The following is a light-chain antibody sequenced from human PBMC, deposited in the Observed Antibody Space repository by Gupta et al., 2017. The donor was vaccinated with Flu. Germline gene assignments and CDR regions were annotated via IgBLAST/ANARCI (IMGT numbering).Light chain of an antibody. CDR1: SGQNNDI. J-gene: IGLJ3*02. CDR3: KTGDSNTQV. CDR2: VEGSGNY. Sequence: HPVLTLSSSASASLGSPGKLTCTLRSGQNNDIIPWHQQQPGKAPRYLMKVEGSGNYKMGSGVPDRFSGSSSGADRYLTLSNHQSEDEGDYDGKTGDSNTQVFGGGTKLTVL. V-gene: IGLV4-60*03.